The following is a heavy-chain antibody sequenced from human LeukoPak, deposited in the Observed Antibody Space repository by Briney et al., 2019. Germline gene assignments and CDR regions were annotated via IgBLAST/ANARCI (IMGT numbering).Heavy chain of an antibody. D-gene: IGHD1-26*01. CDR1: GGSISSYY. J-gene: IGHJ5*02. CDR2: IYYGGST. V-gene: IGHV4-59*08. CDR3: ARQWELRGWFDP. Sequence: SETLSLTCTVSGGSISSYYWSWLRQPPGKGLEWIGYIYYGGSTNYNPSLKSRVTMSVDTSNNQFSLKLTSVTAADTAVYYCARQWELRGWFDPWGQGTLVTVSS.